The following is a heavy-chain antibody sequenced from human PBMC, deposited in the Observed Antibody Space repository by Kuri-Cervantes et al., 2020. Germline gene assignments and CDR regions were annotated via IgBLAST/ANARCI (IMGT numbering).Heavy chain of an antibody. J-gene: IGHJ6*02. D-gene: IGHD3-9*01. CDR3: ARDPVYYDILTGYVYYYYGMDV. CDR2: IYYSGST. Sequence: SETLSLTCTVSGGSISSYYWSWIRQPPGKGLEWIGYIYYSGSTNYNPSLKSRVTISVDTSKNQFSLKLSSVTAADTVVYYCARDPVYYDILTGYVYYYYGMDVWGQGTTVTVSS. CDR1: GGSISSYY. V-gene: IGHV4-59*12.